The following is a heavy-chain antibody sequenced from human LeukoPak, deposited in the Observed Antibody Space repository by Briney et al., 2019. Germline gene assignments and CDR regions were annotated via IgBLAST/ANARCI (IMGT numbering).Heavy chain of an antibody. CDR2: TKYSVST. CDR3: ARGALIFGAPRGYGMDV. J-gene: IGHJ6*02. Sequence: PSETLSLTCSVSGASVSDGNYYWSWIRQPPGKGLEWIGNTKYSVSTTYNPSLKSRVAISVDTSKNQFSLKLSSVTAADTAVYYCARGALIFGAPRGYGMDVWGQGATVTVSS. D-gene: IGHD3-3*02. CDR1: GASVSDGNYY. V-gene: IGHV4-61*01.